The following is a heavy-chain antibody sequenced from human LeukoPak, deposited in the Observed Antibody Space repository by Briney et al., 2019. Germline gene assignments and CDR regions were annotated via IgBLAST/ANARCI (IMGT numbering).Heavy chain of an antibody. D-gene: IGHD4-11*01. CDR2: IYYSGST. CDR1: GGSFSGYY. Sequence: PSETLSLTCAVYGGSFSGYYWGWIRQPPGKGLEWIGSIYYSGSTYYNPSLKSRVTISVDTSKNQFSLRLSSVTAADTAVYYCARPMTTDANFDYWGQGTLVTVSS. V-gene: IGHV4-39*01. CDR3: ARPMTTDANFDY. J-gene: IGHJ4*02.